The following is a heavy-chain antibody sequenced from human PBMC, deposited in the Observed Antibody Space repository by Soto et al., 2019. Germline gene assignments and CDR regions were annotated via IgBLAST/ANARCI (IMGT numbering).Heavy chain of an antibody. J-gene: IGHJ6*02. CDR3: ARAELRFLEWLLLRYGMDV. CDR2: ISYDGSNK. D-gene: IGHD3-3*01. CDR1: GFTLSSYA. Sequence: QPGWSLRLSCAASGFTLSSYAMHWVRQAPGKGLEWVAVISYDGSNKYYADSVKGRFTISRDNSKNTLYLQMNSLRAEDTAVYYCARAELRFLEWLLLRYGMDVWGQGTSVTVSS. V-gene: IGHV3-30-3*01.